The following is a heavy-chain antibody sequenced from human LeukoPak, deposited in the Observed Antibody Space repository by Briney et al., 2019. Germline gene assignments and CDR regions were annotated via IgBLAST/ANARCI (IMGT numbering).Heavy chain of an antibody. CDR2: ISGYNSNT. J-gene: IGHJ3*01. V-gene: IGHV1-18*01. Sequence: ASVKVSCKASGYTFTTYSINWVRQAPGQGLEWMGWISGYNSNTNYTQKFQGRVTMTTDTSTSTAYMELRSLRSDDTAVYCCARPKHDYGDYRDAFDLWGQGTVVTVSS. D-gene: IGHD4-17*01. CDR1: GYTFTTYS. CDR3: ARPKHDYGDYRDAFDL.